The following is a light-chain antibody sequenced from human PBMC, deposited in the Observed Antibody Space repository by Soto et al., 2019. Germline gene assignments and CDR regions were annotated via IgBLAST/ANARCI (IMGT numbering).Light chain of an antibody. Sequence: IVMTQFPDSLTVPLGERATINCKSSQSVLYSSNNKSYLAWYQHKPGQPPKVLIYWASTRESGVPDRFSGSGSGKDFTLTISSLKADDVAVYYCQQYYTTPYTFGQGTKVDIK. CDR2: WAS. CDR1: QSVLYSSNNKSY. J-gene: IGKJ2*01. CDR3: QQYYTTPYT. V-gene: IGKV4-1*01.